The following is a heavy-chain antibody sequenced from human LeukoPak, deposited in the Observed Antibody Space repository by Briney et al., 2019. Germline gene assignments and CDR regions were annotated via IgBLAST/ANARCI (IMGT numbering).Heavy chain of an antibody. CDR3: AREYSGYPLGPDY. V-gene: IGHV3-74*01. D-gene: IGHD5-12*01. Sequence: GGSLRLSCAASGFTFSSYAMHWVRQAPGKGLVWVSRINSDGSSTSYADSVKGRFTISRDNAKNSLYLQMNSLRAEDTAVYYCAREYSGYPLGPDYWGQGTLVTVSS. CDR2: INSDGSST. J-gene: IGHJ4*02. CDR1: GFTFSSYA.